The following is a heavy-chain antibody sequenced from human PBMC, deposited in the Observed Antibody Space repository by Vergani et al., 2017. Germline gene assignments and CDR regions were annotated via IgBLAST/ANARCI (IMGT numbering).Heavy chain of an antibody. J-gene: IGHJ4*02. CDR1: GFIFSDYW. D-gene: IGHD2/OR15-2a*01. CDR3: ARDIPWELSDFDY. V-gene: IGHV3-7*01. Sequence: EVQLVESGGALVQPGGSLRLPCIGSGFIFSDYWMSWVRQAPGKGLEFVANIHLDVSAENYVDSVKGRFTISRDNAKNSVILQMNNLRAEDTAIYYCARDIPWELSDFDYWGQGTLVTVSS. CDR2: IHLDVSAE.